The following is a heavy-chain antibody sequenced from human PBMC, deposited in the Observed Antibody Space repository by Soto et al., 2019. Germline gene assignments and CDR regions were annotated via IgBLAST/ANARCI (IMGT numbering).Heavy chain of an antibody. Sequence: EVQLVESGGGLVQPGGSLRLSCAASGFTFSSYSMNWVRQAPGKGLEWVSFISSSSSTIYYADSVKGRFTISRDNAKNSLYLQMNSLRAEDTAVYYCARAEPWNCGGSCAASFDYWGQGTLVTVSS. CDR2: ISSSSSTI. CDR3: ARAEPWNCGGSCAASFDY. V-gene: IGHV3-48*01. CDR1: GFTFSSYS. J-gene: IGHJ4*02. D-gene: IGHD2-15*01.